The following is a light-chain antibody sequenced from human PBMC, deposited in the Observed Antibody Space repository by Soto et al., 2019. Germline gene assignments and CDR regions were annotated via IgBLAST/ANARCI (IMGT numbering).Light chain of an antibody. CDR3: QQYGSSPLT. J-gene: IGKJ4*01. V-gene: IGKV3-20*01. CDR2: GAS. Sequence: DIVLTQSPGTLSLSPGERATLSCRASHSFGXSYLXWYQQKPGQAPRLLIYGASSRATGIPDRFSGSGSGTDFTLTISRLEPEDFAVYYCQQYGSSPLTFGGGTKVDIK. CDR1: HSFGXSY.